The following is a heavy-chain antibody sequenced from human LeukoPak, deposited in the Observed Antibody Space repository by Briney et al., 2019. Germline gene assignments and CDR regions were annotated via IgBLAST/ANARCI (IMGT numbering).Heavy chain of an antibody. D-gene: IGHD1-14*01. V-gene: IGHV3-23*01. J-gene: IGHJ4*02. Sequence: GGSLRLSCAASGFTFSTYAMSWVRQAPGEGLQWVSGISNSGDSTYYLNSVKGRFTISRDNSKNTLHLQMSSLRAEDTALYYCVKDRCDRATCPEVWGQGTLVTVSS. CDR2: ISNSGDST. CDR1: GFTFSTYA. CDR3: VKDRCDRATCPEV.